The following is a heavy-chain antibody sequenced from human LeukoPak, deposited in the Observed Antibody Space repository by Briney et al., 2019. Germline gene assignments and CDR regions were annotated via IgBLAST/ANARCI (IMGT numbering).Heavy chain of an antibody. V-gene: IGHV3-30*02. CDR2: IRYDGSKT. Sequence: GGSLRLSCAASGFTFSSYGMHWVRQAPGKGLEWVAFIRYDGSKTYYADSVKGRFTISRDNSKNTLYLQMNSLRAEDTAVYYCAKSETHYDFWSGYSYYFDYWGQGTLVTVSS. CDR1: GFTFSSYG. D-gene: IGHD3-3*01. J-gene: IGHJ4*02. CDR3: AKSETHYDFWSGYSYYFDY.